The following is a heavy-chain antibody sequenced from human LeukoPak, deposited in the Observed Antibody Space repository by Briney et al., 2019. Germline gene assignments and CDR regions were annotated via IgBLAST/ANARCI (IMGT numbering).Heavy chain of an antibody. D-gene: IGHD3-22*01. CDR1: GFTFSSYS. V-gene: IGHV3-21*04. J-gene: IGHJ4*02. CDR2: ISSNSSYI. Sequence: GGSMRLSCAASGFTFSSYSMNWVRQAPGKGLEWVSSISSNSSYIYYADSMKGRFTISRDNAKNSLYLQMNSLRAEDTAVYYCAKDPTDFDSSGQTYFDYWGQGTLVTVSS. CDR3: AKDPTDFDSSGQTYFDY.